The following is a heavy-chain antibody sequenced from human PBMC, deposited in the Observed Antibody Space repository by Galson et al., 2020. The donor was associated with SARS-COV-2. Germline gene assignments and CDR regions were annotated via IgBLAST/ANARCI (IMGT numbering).Heavy chain of an antibody. CDR2: MNPNSGNT. D-gene: IGHD3-22*01. CDR1: GYTFTGYD. CDR3: ARGVDCFDSSGYCAAAFDI. J-gene: IGHJ3*02. V-gene: IGHV1-8*03. Sequence: ASVKVSCKASGYTFTGYDINWVRQATGQGLEWMGWMNPNSGNTSYAQKFQGRVTITRNTSISTAYMELSSLRSEDAAVYYCARGVDCFDSSGYCAAAFDIWAQWTRVSVSS.